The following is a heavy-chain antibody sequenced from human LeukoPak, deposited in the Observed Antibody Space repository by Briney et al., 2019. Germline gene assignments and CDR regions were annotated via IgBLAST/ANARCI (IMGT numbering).Heavy chain of an antibody. Sequence: SETLSLTCTVSGGSISSGNYHWAWIRQPPGKGLECVGSIHHSGNAFYNSSLEGRLSISVDTSKNQFSLQLRSVTAADTAVYYCTRVRQGSQSDYWGQGTLVTVSS. J-gene: IGHJ4*02. CDR3: TRVRQGSQSDY. CDR1: GGSISSGNYH. V-gene: IGHV4-39*07. CDR2: IHHSGNA.